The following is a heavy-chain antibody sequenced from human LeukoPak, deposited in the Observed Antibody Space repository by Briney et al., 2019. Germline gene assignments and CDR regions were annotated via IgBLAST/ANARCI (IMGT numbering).Heavy chain of an antibody. Sequence: SGGSLRLSCAASGFTVSSNYMSWVRQAPGKGLEWVSVIYSGGSTYYADSVKGRFTISRDNSKNTLYLQMNSLRAEDTAVYYCARDDGYGDYGMDVWGQGTTVTVSS. V-gene: IGHV3-53*01. CDR1: GFTVSSNY. CDR3: ARDDGYGDYGMDV. CDR2: IYSGGST. D-gene: IGHD5-24*01. J-gene: IGHJ6*02.